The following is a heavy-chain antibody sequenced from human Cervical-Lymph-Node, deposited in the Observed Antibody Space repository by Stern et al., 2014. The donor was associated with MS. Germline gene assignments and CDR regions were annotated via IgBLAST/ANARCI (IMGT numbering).Heavy chain of an antibody. Sequence: VQLVESEAEVKKPGASVKVSCKASGYTFTVYYMHWVRQAPGQGLEWMGWINPNSGGTNYAQKFQGWVTMTRDTSISTAYMELSRLRSDDTAVYYCARGGRSSGWSPPDAFDIWGQGTMVTVSS. D-gene: IGHD6-19*01. CDR2: INPNSGGT. CDR3: ARGGRSSGWSPPDAFDI. CDR1: GYTFTVYY. J-gene: IGHJ3*02. V-gene: IGHV1-2*04.